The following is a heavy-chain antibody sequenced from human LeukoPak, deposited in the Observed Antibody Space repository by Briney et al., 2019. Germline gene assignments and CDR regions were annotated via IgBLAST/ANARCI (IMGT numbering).Heavy chain of an antibody. CDR2: IYYSGST. J-gene: IGHJ3*02. CDR1: GGSISSGGYY. V-gene: IGHV4-31*03. CDR3: AARFGGEEVAFDI. D-gene: IGHD2-21*01. Sequence: SQTLSLTCTVSGGSISSGGYYWRWIRQHPGTGLEWIGYIYYSGSTYYNPSLKSRVTISVDTSKNQFSLKLSSVTAADTAVYYCAARFGGEEVAFDIWGQGTMVTVSS.